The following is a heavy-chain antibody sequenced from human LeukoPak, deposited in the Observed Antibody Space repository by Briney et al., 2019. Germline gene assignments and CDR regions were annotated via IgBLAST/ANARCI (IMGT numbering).Heavy chain of an antibody. CDR3: AHSMRYSGSYYDYAFDI. CDR1: GGSISSYY. V-gene: IGHV4-4*07. J-gene: IGHJ3*02. D-gene: IGHD1-26*01. CDR2: IYTSGSS. Sequence: SETLSLTRTVSGGSISSYYWSCICQPAGKGLEWSGRIYTSGSSNYNPSLKSRVTMSVDTSKNQFSLKLSSVTAADTAVYYCAHSMRYSGSYYDYAFDIWGQGTMVTVSS.